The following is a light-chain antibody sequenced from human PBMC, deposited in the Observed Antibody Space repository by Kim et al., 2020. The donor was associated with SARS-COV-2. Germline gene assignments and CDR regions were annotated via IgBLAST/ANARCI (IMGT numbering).Light chain of an antibody. CDR2: DVS. CDR3: SSYTSSSTPVV. CDR1: SSDVGGYNY. J-gene: IGLJ2*01. Sequence: AITISCTGNSSDVGGYNYVSWYQQHPGKAPKLMIYDVSKRPSGVSNRFSGSKSGNTASLTISGLQAEDEADYYCSSYTSSSTPVVFGGGTQLTVL. V-gene: IGLV2-14*04.